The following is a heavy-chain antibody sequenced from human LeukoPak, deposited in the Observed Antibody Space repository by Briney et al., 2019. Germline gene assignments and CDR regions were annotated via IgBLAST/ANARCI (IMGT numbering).Heavy chain of an antibody. D-gene: IGHD2-15*01. Sequence: QAGGSLRLSCAASGFSISHYAMNWVRQPPGKGLEWVSAISNRGNPHYGNSAQGRFTVSRDTLNNIFYLQMTSLRPDDTAVYYCARGYCSGGSCYSVENWFDPWGQGTLVTVSS. J-gene: IGHJ5*02. CDR3: ARGYCSGGSCYSVENWFDP. V-gene: IGHV3-23*01. CDR2: ISNRGNP. CDR1: GFSISHYA.